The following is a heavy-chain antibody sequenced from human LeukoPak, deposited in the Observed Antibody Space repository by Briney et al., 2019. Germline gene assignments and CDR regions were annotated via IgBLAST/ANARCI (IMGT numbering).Heavy chain of an antibody. CDR2: MNPNSGNT. CDR1: GYTFTSYD. CDR3: ARLNQLLYRARYFDY. V-gene: IGHV1-8*03. D-gene: IGHD2-2*02. Sequence: ASVKVSCKASGYTFTSYDINWVRQATGQGLEWMGWMNPNSGNTGYAQKFQGRVTITRNTSISTAYMELSSLRSEDTAVYYCARLNQLLYRARYFDYWGQGTLVTVSS. J-gene: IGHJ4*02.